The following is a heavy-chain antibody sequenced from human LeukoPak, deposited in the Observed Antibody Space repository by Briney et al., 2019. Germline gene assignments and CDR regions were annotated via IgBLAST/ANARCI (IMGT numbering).Heavy chain of an antibody. D-gene: IGHD3-22*01. CDR2: SKTDGGTT. J-gene: IGHJ4*02. V-gene: IGHV3-15*01. CDR3: TTHGDDSSGYYPSH. Sequence: SKTDGGTTDYAAPVKGRFTISRDDSKNTLYLQMNSLKTEDTAVYYCTTHGDDSSGYYPSHWGQGTLVTVSS.